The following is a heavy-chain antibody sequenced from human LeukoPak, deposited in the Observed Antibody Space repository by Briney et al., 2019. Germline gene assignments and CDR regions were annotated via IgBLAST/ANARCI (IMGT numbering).Heavy chain of an antibody. D-gene: IGHD3-22*01. Sequence: SETLSLTCTASGGSVSSGSYYWSWIRQPPGKGLEWIGYVYYSGSTNYNPSLKSRVTISVDTSKNQFSLKLSSVTAADTAVYYCARDRGDSSGYPDAFDIWGQGTMVTVSS. CDR3: ARDRGDSSGYPDAFDI. CDR1: GGSVSSGSYY. J-gene: IGHJ3*02. V-gene: IGHV4-61*01. CDR2: VYYSGST.